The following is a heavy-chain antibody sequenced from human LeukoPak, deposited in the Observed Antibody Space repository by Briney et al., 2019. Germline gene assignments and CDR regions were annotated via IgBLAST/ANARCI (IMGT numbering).Heavy chain of an antibody. CDR3: ARELRYKPLYWYFDL. D-gene: IGHD1-1*01. V-gene: IGHV4-34*01. J-gene: IGHJ2*01. Sequence: SETLSLTCAVYGGSFSGYYWSWIRQPPGKGLEWIGEINHSGSTNYNPSLKSRVTISVGTSKNQFSLKLSSVTAADTAVYYCARELRYKPLYWYFDLWGRGTLVTVSS. CDR2: INHSGST. CDR1: GGSFSGYY.